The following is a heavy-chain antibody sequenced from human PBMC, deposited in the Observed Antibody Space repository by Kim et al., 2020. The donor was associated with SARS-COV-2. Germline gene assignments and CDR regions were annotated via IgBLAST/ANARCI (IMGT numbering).Heavy chain of an antibody. J-gene: IGHJ3*02. D-gene: IGHD2-21*02. CDR3: ARSIVVVTDNDAFDI. V-gene: IGHV3-21*01. CDR1: GFTFSSYS. Sequence: GGSLRLSCAASGFTFSSYSMNWVRQAPGKGLEWVSSISSSSSYIYYADSVKGRFTISRDNAKNSLYLQMNSLRAEDTAVYYCARSIVVVTDNDAFDIWGQGTMVTVSS. CDR2: ISSSSSYI.